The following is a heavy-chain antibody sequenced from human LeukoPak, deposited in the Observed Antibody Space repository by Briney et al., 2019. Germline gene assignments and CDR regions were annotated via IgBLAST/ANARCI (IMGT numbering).Heavy chain of an antibody. CDR1: GFTFSSYA. D-gene: IGHD6-19*01. CDR2: ISGSGGST. Sequence: PGGSLRLSCAASGFTFSSYAMGWVRQAPGKGLEWVSAISGSGGSTYYADSVKGRFTISRDNSKNTLYLQMNSLRAEDTAVYYCAKQGSRGYSSGWYDYWGQGTLVTVSS. J-gene: IGHJ4*02. CDR3: AKQGSRGYSSGWYDY. V-gene: IGHV3-23*01.